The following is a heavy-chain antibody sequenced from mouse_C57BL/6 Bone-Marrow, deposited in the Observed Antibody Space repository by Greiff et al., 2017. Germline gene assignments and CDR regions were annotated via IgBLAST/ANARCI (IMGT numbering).Heavy chain of an antibody. CDR1: GYSITSDY. Sequence: VQLKESGPGLAKPSQTLSLTCSVTGYSITSDYWNWIRKFPGNKLEYMGYISYSGSTYYNPSLKSRISITRDSSKNQYYLQLNSVTTEDTATYYCARSPIYYYGSSYFYYFDYWGQGTTLTVSS. D-gene: IGHD1-1*01. V-gene: IGHV3-8*01. J-gene: IGHJ2*01. CDR2: ISYSGST. CDR3: ARSPIYYYGSSYFYYFDY.